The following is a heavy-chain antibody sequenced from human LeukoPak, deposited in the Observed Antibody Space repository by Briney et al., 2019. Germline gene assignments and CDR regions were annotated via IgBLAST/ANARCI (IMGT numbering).Heavy chain of an antibody. V-gene: IGHV3-30*03. J-gene: IGHJ4*02. CDR1: GFTVSSNY. CDR2: TSLDGRNK. D-gene: IGHD6-19*01. Sequence: GGSLRLSCAASGFTVSSNYMSWVRQAPGKGLEWVAVTSLDGRNKNFADSVKGRLIISRDNSKNTLYLQLSSLRVEDTAVYYCARTYRSDWYYFDYWGQGTLVTVSS. CDR3: ARTYRSDWYYFDY.